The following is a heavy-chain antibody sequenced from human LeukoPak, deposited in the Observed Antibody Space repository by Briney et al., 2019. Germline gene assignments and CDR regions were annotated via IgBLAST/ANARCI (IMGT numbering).Heavy chain of an antibody. J-gene: IGHJ4*02. CDR1: GFTFSSYS. D-gene: IGHD6-19*01. CDR3: ARAGSSGWDYRGFDY. V-gene: IGHV3-21*01. Sequence: GGSLRLSCAASGFTFSSYSMNWVRQAPGKGLEWVSSISSSSSYIYYADSVKGRFTISRDNAKNSLYLQMNSLRAEDTAVYYCARAGSSGWDYRGFDYWGQGTLVTVSS. CDR2: ISSSSSYI.